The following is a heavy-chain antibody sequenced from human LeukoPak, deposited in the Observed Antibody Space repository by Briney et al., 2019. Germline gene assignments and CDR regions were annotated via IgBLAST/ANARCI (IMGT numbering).Heavy chain of an antibody. Sequence: ASVKVSCKASGYXFPSYAFSWVRQAPGQGREWMGWITTYNGNTDYAQNLQGRVTLTTDTSTSTAYMELRGLRSDDTAVYFCARVAAGLDYWGQGTLVTVSS. CDR2: ITTYNGNT. CDR3: ARVAAGLDY. D-gene: IGHD6-25*01. J-gene: IGHJ4*02. V-gene: IGHV1-18*01. CDR1: GYXFPSYA.